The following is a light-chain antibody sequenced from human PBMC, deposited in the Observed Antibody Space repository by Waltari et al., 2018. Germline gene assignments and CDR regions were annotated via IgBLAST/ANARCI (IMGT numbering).Light chain of an antibody. J-gene: IGLJ3*02. CDR3: TSFTSTTTWV. V-gene: IGLV2-14*01. Sequence: SALTQPASVSGSPGQSITISCTGTSSDVGGRNHVSWLQQFPGKAPRLIIYDVTNRPSGVSNRFSGSKSANTASLTISGLRSEDEADYYCTSFTSTTTWVFGGGTKVTV. CDR1: SSDVGGRNH. CDR2: DVT.